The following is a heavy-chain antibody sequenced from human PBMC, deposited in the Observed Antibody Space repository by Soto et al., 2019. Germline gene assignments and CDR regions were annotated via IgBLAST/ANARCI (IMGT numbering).Heavy chain of an antibody. CDR3: ASIVGARLNDY. CDR2: ISTTGSYT. V-gene: IGHV3-11*05. J-gene: IGHJ4*02. D-gene: IGHD1-26*01. Sequence: QVQLVESGGGLVKPGGSLRLSCAASGFTFNDYYMTWFRQAPGKGLEWLSCISTTGSYTNYADSVKGRFTISRDNAENSLFLQMDSLRDEDTAVYYCASIVGARLNDYWGQGTLVTVSS. CDR1: GFTFNDYY.